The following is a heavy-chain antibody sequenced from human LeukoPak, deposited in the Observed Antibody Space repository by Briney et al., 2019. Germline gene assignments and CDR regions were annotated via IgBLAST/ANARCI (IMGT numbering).Heavy chain of an antibody. CDR1: GFTFSNYF. CDR3: ARNHYLSGDY. Sequence: GGSLRLSCAASGFTFSNYFMHWVRQAPGKGLVWVSHVDANGNTATYADSVKGRFTISRDNAKNTLYLQMNSLRAEDTAVYYCARNHYLSGDYWGQGTLVTVS. V-gene: IGHV3-74*01. D-gene: IGHD3-10*01. CDR2: VDANGNTA. J-gene: IGHJ4*02.